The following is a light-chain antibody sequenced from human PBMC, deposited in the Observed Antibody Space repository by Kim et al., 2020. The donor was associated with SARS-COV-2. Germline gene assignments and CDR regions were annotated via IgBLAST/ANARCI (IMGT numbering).Light chain of an antibody. CDR2: DPG. V-gene: IGLV7-46*01. CDR3: LRSYSDSRL. CDR1: TGAFSSVHF. Sequence: PVGYARLTSNPTTGAFSSVHFPYWFQQNPGQAPRTLIYDPGNRHSWTPARFSGSLLGGKAALTLSAAQAEDEADYYCLRSYSDSRLFGGGTQLTVL. J-gene: IGLJ2*01.